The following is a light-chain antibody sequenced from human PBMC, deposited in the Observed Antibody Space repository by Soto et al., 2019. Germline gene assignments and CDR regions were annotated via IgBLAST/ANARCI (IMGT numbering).Light chain of an antibody. CDR1: QGISSW. V-gene: IGKV1D-16*01. Sequence: DIQMTQSPSSVSASVGDRVTITCRASQGISSWLAWYQQKPGKAPQFLIYDASNLHDGVPSRFSGSGSGTEFTLTISGLQPDDFASYYCQQYYSSWTFGQGTKVDIK. J-gene: IGKJ1*01. CDR2: DAS. CDR3: QQYYSSWT.